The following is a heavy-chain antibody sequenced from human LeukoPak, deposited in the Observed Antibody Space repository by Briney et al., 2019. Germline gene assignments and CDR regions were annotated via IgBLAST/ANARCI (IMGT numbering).Heavy chain of an antibody. CDR2: ISGSGGST. Sequence: GGSLRLSCAASGFTFSSYAMSWVRQAPGKGLEWVSAISGSGGSTYYADSVKGRFTIPRDNSKNTLYLQMNSLRAEDTAVYYCAKTPQSSVYSSSWYGDYWGQGTLVAVSS. D-gene: IGHD6-13*01. CDR3: AKTPQSSVYSSSWYGDY. CDR1: GFTFSSYA. V-gene: IGHV3-23*01. J-gene: IGHJ4*02.